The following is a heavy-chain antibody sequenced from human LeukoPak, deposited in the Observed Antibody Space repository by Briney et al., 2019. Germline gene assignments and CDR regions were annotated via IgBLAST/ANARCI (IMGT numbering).Heavy chain of an antibody. V-gene: IGHV3-74*01. D-gene: IGHD6-19*01. CDR3: ARGVIAVAGSGAEDY. CDR2: INSDGSST. Sequence: GGSLRLSCAASGFTFSSYWMRWVRQAPGKGLVWVSRINSDGSSTSYADSVKGRFTISRDNAKNTLYLQMNSLRAEDTAVYYCARGVIAVAGSGAEDYWGQGTLVTVSS. CDR1: GFTFSSYW. J-gene: IGHJ4*02.